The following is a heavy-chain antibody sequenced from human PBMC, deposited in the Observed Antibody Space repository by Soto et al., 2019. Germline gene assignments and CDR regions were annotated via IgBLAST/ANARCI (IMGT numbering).Heavy chain of an antibody. V-gene: IGHV4-34*01. Sequence: QVQLQQWGAGLLKPSETLSLTCAVYGGSFSGYYWSWIRQPPGKGLEWIGEINHSGSTNYNPSLKSRVTISVDTSKNQSSLKLSSVTAADTSVYYCASRDFGVGPNWLDPWGQGPLVTVSS. CDR1: GGSFSGYY. J-gene: IGHJ5*02. D-gene: IGHD3-3*01. CDR2: INHSGST. CDR3: ASRDFGVGPNWLDP.